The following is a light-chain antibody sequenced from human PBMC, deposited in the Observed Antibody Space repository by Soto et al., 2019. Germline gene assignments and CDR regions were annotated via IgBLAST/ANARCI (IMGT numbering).Light chain of an antibody. CDR2: DAS. J-gene: IGKJ4*01. CDR1: QSVSSY. Sequence: EIVLTHSPATLSLSPGERATRSCRASQSVSSYLAWYQQKPGQAPRLLIYDASNRATGIPARFSGSGSGTDFTLTISSLEPEDFAVYYCQQRSDWPLTFGGGTKVDIK. CDR3: QQRSDWPLT. V-gene: IGKV3-11*01.